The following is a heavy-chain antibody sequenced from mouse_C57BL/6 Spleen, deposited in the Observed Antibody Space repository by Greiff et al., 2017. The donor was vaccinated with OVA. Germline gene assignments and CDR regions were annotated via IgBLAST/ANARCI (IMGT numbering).Heavy chain of an antibody. CDR3: TRGGITTVVAFDY. D-gene: IGHD1-1*01. CDR2: IYPGNSDT. V-gene: IGHV1-5*01. CDR1: GYTFTSYW. Sequence: EVQLQQSGTVLARPGASVKMSCKTSGYTFTSYWMHWVKQRPGQGLEWIGAIYPGNSDTSYNQKFKGKAKLTAVTSASTAYMELSSLTNEDSAVYYCTRGGITTVVAFDYWGQGTTLTVSS. J-gene: IGHJ2*01.